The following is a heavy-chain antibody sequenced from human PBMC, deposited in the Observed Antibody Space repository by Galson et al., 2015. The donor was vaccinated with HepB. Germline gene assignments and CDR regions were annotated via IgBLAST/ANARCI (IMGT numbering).Heavy chain of an antibody. J-gene: IGHJ4*02. Sequence: TLSLTCIVSGDSISSGDYYWSWIRQPPGKGLEWIGYIYYSGSTYYNPSLKSRLIVSVDTSKNQFSLKLRSVTAADTAVYFCARGHYDSSGASPLDYWGQGTLVTVSS. CDR3: ARGHYDSSGASPLDY. V-gene: IGHV4-30-4*01. D-gene: IGHD3-22*01. CDR1: GDSISSGDYY. CDR2: IYYSGST.